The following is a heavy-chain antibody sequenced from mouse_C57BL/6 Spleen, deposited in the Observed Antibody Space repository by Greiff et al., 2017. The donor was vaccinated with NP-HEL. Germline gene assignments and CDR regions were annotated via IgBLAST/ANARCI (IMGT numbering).Heavy chain of an antibody. V-gene: IGHV1-50*01. CDR1: GYTFTSYW. Sequence: QVQLQQPGAELVKPGASVKLSCKASGYTFTSYWMQWVKQRPGQGLEWIGEIDPSDSYTNYNQKFKGKATLTVDTSSSTAYMQLSSLTSEDSAVYYCARVYYYGSSYSYAMDYWGQGTSVTVSS. CDR2: IDPSDSYT. CDR3: ARVYYYGSSYSYAMDY. D-gene: IGHD1-1*01. J-gene: IGHJ4*01.